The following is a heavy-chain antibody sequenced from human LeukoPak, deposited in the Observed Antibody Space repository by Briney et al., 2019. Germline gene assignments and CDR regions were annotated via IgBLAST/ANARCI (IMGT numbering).Heavy chain of an antibody. CDR1: GFTSSSYW. CDR2: INSDGSST. CDR3: ARGPRVTNNWFDP. V-gene: IGHV3-74*01. Sequence: PGGSLRLSCAASGFTSSSYWMHWVRRAPGKGLVWVSRINSDGSSTSYADSVTGRFTISRDNAKNTLDLQMNSLRAEDTAVYYCARGPRVTNNWFDPWGQGTLVTVSS. J-gene: IGHJ5*02. D-gene: IGHD4-11*01.